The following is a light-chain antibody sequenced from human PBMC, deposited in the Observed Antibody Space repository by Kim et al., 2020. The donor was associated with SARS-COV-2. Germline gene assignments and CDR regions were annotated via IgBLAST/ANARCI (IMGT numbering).Light chain of an antibody. CDR1: SSNIGSNT. CDR2: SNN. V-gene: IGLV1-44*01. Sequence: ELTQPPSASGTPGQRVTISCSGSSSNIGSNTVNWYQQLPGTAPKLLIYSNNQRPSRVPDRFSGSKSGTSASLAISGLQSEDEADCYCAAWDDSLNGPVFGGGTQLTVL. J-gene: IGLJ2*01. CDR3: AAWDDSLNGPV.